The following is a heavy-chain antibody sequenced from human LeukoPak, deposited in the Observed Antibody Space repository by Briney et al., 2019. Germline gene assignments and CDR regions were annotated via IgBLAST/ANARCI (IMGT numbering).Heavy chain of an antibody. CDR2: IYYSGST. J-gene: IGHJ4*02. D-gene: IGHD4-17*01. V-gene: IGHV4-39*01. CDR3: ATYGDYYFDY. CDR1: GGSISSSSYY. Sequence: PSEALSLTCTVSGGSISSSSYYWGWIRQPPGKGLEWIGSIYYSGSTYYNPSLKSRVTISVDTSKNQFSLKLSSVTAADTAVYYCATYGDYYFDYWGQGTLVTVSS.